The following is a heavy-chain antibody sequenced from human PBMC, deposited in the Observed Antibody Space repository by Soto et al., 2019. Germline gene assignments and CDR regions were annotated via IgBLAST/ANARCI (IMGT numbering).Heavy chain of an antibody. J-gene: IGHJ4*02. Sequence: QVQLVQSGPEVKKPGASVKVSCKASRYTFISYDINWVRQATGQGLEWMGWMNPKSANTGYAQSFQGRVTMTRNTSISTAYMELSSLRSEDTAVYYCARSPSWETTVTPYYFDYWGQGTLVTVSS. D-gene: IGHD4-4*01. CDR2: MNPKSANT. V-gene: IGHV1-8*01. CDR1: RYTFISYD. CDR3: ARSPSWETTVTPYYFDY.